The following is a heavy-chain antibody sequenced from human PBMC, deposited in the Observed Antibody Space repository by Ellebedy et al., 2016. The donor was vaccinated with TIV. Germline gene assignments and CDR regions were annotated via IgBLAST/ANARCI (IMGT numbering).Heavy chain of an antibody. Sequence: PGGSLRLSCAASGFTFDDYAMHWVRQTPGKGLEWVSGISWNSGNIGYADSVKGRFTISRDNAKNSLYLQMNSLRVEDTALYYCAKGTGFYYYMDVWGKGTTVTVSS. CDR3: AKGTGFYYYMDV. J-gene: IGHJ6*03. V-gene: IGHV3-9*01. CDR1: GFTFDDYA. D-gene: IGHD3-10*01. CDR2: ISWNSGNI.